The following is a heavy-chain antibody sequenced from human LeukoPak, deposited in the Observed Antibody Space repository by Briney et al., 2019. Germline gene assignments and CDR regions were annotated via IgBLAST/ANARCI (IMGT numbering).Heavy chain of an antibody. CDR3: ARRNYGSGSRPFDY. CDR1: GGSISSSNW. D-gene: IGHD3-10*01. V-gene: IGHV4-4*02. J-gene: IGHJ4*02. CDR2: IYHSGGT. Sequence: SETLSLTCAVSGGSISSSNWWSWVRQSPGKGLQWLGEIYHSGGTNYNPSLKSRVTISVDKSKNQFSLKLSSVTAADTAVYYCARRNYGSGSRPFDYWGQGTLVTVSS.